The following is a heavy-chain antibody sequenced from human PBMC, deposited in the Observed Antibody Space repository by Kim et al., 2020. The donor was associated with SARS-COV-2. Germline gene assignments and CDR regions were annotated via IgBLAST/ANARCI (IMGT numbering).Heavy chain of an antibody. Sequence: GGSLRLSCAASGFTFTTYNMNWVRQAPGKGLEWISYISVTDAIYYADSVKGRFTISRHYAKNSLDLQMNSLRDEDTAVYYCARDWNWGIDVWGQGTLVTVSS. CDR3: ARDWNWGIDV. V-gene: IGHV3-48*02. J-gene: IGHJ4*02. CDR1: GFTFTTYN. D-gene: IGHD7-27*01. CDR2: ISVTDAI.